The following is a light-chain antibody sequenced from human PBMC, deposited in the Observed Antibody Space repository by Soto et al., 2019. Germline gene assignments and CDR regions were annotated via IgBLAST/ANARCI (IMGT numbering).Light chain of an antibody. CDR2: GAS. CDR1: QSVSSSY. V-gene: IGKV3-20*01. J-gene: IGKJ1*01. Sequence: EIVLTQSPGTLSLSPGERATLSCRASQSVSSSYLAWYQQKPGQAPRLLIYGASSRATGIPDRFSGSGSGTEFTLTISSLQSEDFAVYYCQQYINWPPWTFGQGTKVDIK. CDR3: QQYINWPPWT.